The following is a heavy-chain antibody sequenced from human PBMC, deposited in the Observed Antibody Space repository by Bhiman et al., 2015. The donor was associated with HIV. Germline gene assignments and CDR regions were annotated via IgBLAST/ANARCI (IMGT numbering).Heavy chain of an antibody. V-gene: IGHV3-9*01. CDR2: ISWSSGSI. CDR1: GFTFDDYA. Sequence: EGQVWESGGGLVQPGGSLRLSCAASGFTFDDYAMHWVRQAPGKGLEWVSGISWSSGSIGYADSVKGRFTISRDNAKNSLYLQMNSLRAEDTALYYCARDPNPDYSETYFDYWGQGTLVTVSS. D-gene: IGHD2-15*01. CDR3: ARDPNPDYSETYFDY. J-gene: IGHJ4*02.